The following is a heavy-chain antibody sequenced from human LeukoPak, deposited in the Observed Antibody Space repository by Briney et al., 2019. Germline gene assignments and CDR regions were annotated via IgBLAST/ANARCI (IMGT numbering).Heavy chain of an antibody. J-gene: IGHJ6*03. CDR2: ISAYNGNI. CDR3: ARATKSGGSGSPSWRALYYYYYMDV. CDR1: GYTFTSYG. D-gene: IGHD3-10*01. V-gene: IGHV1-18*01. Sequence: ASVKDSCKASGYTFTSYGISWVRQAPGQGREWMGWISAYNGNINNAQKLQGRVTMTTDTSTSTAYMELRSLRSDDTAVYYCARATKSGGSGSPSWRALYYYYYMDVWGKGTTVTVSS.